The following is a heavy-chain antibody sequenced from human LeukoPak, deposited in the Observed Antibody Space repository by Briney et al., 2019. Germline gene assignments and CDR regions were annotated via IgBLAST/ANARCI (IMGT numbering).Heavy chain of an antibody. CDR2: INHSGST. V-gene: IGHV4-34*01. CDR3: ARVIPGAYCGGDCYSGLDY. Sequence: SETLSLTCTVSGGSISGYYWSWIRQPPGKGLEWVGEINHSGSTNYNPSLKSRVTISVDTSKNQFSLKLSSVTAADTAVYYCARVIPGAYCGGDCYSGLDYWGQGTLVTASS. J-gene: IGHJ4*02. CDR1: GGSISGYY. D-gene: IGHD2-21*02.